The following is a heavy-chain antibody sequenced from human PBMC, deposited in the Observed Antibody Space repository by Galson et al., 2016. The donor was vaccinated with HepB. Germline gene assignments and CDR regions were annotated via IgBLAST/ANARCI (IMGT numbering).Heavy chain of an antibody. J-gene: IGHJ5*01. CDR2: IDWDDDK. D-gene: IGHD3-10*01. CDR3: ARRYNNPNWLDS. V-gene: IGHV2-70*04. Sequence: PALVKPTQTLTLTCTFSGFSLSTSGIRVSWIRQPPGKALEWLARIDWDDDKFYSTSLKTRLTISKDTSKNQVVLTMTNMDPVDTATYYCARRYNNPNWLDSWGQGTLVTVSS. CDR1: GFSLSTSGIR.